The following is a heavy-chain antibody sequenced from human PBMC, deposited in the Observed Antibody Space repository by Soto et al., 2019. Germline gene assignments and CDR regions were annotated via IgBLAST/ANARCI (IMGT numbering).Heavy chain of an antibody. V-gene: IGHV3-30*02. J-gene: IGHJ4*02. CDR3: ANLVIGYCSAITCDDY. D-gene: IGHD2-15*01. CDR2: ISYDSSNK. Sequence: VQLLESGGGLIQPGGSLRLSCAASGFTFSYGIHWLRQAPAKGLEGVAYISYDSSNKLYGDSVKGRYSSSTDNAKNTQFLQMNRMRAEDTAVYYRANLVIGYCSAITCDDYWGQGTLVAVSS. CDR1: GFTFSYG.